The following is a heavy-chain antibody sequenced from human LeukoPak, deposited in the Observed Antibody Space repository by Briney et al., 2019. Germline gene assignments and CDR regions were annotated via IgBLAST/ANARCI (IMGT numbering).Heavy chain of an antibody. V-gene: IGHV3-23*01. CDR1: AFTFNIYA. D-gene: IGHD1-26*01. CDR2: ISGSAETT. CDR3: AKGGMGAYFDD. J-gene: IGHJ4*02. Sequence: GGSLRLSCEASAFTFNIYAMSWVRQVPGKGLEWVSSISGSAETTDYADSVKGRFTISRDNSKNTLYLQMSSLRAGDTAVYYCAKGGMGAYFDDWGQGTLVTVSS.